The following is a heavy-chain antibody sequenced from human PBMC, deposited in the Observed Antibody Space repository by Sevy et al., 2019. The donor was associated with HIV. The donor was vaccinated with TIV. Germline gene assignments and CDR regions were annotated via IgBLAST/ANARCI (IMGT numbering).Heavy chain of an antibody. CDR3: AKQMGQLWPTFDY. CDR2: ISGSGGST. CDR1: GFTFSSYA. J-gene: IGHJ4*02. Sequence: GGSLRLSCAASGFTFSSYAMSWVRQAPGKGLEWVSAISGSGGSTYYADSVEGRFTISRDNSKNTMYLQMNSLRAEDTAVYYCAKQMGQLWPTFDYWGQGTLVTVSS. V-gene: IGHV3-23*01. D-gene: IGHD5-18*01.